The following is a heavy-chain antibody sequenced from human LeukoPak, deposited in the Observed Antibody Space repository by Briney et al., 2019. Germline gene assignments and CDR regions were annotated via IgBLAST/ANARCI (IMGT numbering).Heavy chain of an antibody. Sequence: SGGSLRLSCGASGFTFTSSAMSWVRHAPGKGLEWVSGIRGIGGTTYYADSVKGRFTISRDKSKNTLYLQMDTLRVNDTAVYFCAKGDIVATSLFDHWGQGTPVTVSS. D-gene: IGHD5-12*01. J-gene: IGHJ4*02. CDR1: GFTFTSSA. CDR2: IRGIGGTT. V-gene: IGHV3-23*01. CDR3: AKGDIVATSLFDH.